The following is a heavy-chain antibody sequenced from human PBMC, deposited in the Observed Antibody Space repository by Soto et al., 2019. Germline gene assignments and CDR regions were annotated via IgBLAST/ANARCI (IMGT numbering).Heavy chain of an antibody. CDR2: IYYSGST. V-gene: IGHV4-59*01. CDR1: GGSISSYY. J-gene: IGHJ4*02. Sequence: SETLSLTCTVSGGSISSYYWSWIRQPPGKGLEWIGYIYYSGSTNYNPSLKSRVTISVDTSKNQFSLKLSSVTAADTAVYYCARESGYSGYDLGYWGQGTLVTVSS. CDR3: ARESGYSGYDLGY. D-gene: IGHD5-12*01.